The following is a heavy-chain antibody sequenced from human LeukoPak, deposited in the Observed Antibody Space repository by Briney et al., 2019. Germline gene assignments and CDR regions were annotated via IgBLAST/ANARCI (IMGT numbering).Heavy chain of an antibody. CDR1: GYTFTSYH. D-gene: IGHD4-17*01. V-gene: IGHV1-46*01. J-gene: IGHJ4*02. CDR3: ARGSYGDFLDY. Sequence: ASVKVSCKASGYTFTSYHIHWVRQAPGQGLEWMGIINPSGGSTSHAQKFQGRVTMTRDTSTSTVYMELSSLRSEDTAVYYCARGSYGDFLDYWGQGTLVTVSS. CDR2: INPSGGST.